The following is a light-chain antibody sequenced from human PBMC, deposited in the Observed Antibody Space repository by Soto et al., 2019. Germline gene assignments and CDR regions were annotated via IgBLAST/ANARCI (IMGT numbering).Light chain of an antibody. CDR2: AGS. CDR3: CSYAGSSTWV. J-gene: IGLJ3*02. CDR1: SSDVGGYKL. Sequence: QSALTQAASVSGSPGQSITISCTGTSSDVGGYKLVSWYQQHPGKDPKLMIYAGSKRPSGVSNRFSGSKSGNMASLTISGLQAEDESDYYCCSYAGSSTWVFGGGTQLTVL. V-gene: IGLV2-23*01.